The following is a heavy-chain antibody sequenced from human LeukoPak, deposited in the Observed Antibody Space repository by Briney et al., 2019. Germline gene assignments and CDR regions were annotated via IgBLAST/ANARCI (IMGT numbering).Heavy chain of an antibody. CDR1: GGTFSSYA. D-gene: IGHD3-22*01. Sequence: GASVKVSFKASGGTFSSYASSWVRQAPGQGLEWMGGIIRIFGTANYAQKFQGRVTITTDESTSTAYMALSSLRSEDTAVYYCASYYDSSGYYGTRAVFDYWGQGTLVTVSS. CDR3: ASYYDSSGYYGTRAVFDY. CDR2: IIRIFGTA. J-gene: IGHJ4*02. V-gene: IGHV1-69*05.